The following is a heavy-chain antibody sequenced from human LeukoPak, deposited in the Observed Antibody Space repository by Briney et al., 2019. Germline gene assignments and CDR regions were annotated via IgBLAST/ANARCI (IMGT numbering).Heavy chain of an antibody. CDR2: IWYDGSNK. CDR1: GFTFSSYG. J-gene: IGHJ6*02. CDR3: ARDYYDSSGYPLGYYYYYGMDV. D-gene: IGHD3-22*01. V-gene: IGHV3-33*01. Sequence: PGGSLRLSRAASGFTFSSYGMHWVRQAPGKGLEWVAVIWYDGSNKYYADSVKGRFTISRDNSKNTLYLQMNSLRAEDTAVYYCARDYYDSSGYPLGYYYYYGMDVWGQGTTVTVSS.